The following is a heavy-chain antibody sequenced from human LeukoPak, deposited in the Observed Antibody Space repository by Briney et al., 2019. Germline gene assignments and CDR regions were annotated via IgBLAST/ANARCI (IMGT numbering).Heavy chain of an antibody. CDR3: ARGRHSYESSDYYYEGDAFDI. Sequence: VASVKVSCKASGYTFTSYYMHWVRQAPGQGLEWMGIINPSGDSTSSAQTFQGGVTMTRDMSTSTVYMALSSLRTEDTAVYYCARGRHSYESSDYYYEGDAFDIWGQGTMVTVSS. CDR2: INPSGDST. D-gene: IGHD3-22*01. V-gene: IGHV1-46*01. J-gene: IGHJ3*02. CDR1: GYTFTSYY.